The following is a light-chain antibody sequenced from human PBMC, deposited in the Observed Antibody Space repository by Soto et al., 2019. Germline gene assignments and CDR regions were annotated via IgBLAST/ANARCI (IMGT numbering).Light chain of an antibody. Sequence: IVLTQSPATLSLSPGERATLSCRASQSVSSYLAWYQQKPGQSPRLLIYGASNRATGIPARFSGSGSGTDFTLTISTLEPEDFAVYYCQQRDTWRTFVQATKLEI. V-gene: IGKV3-11*01. J-gene: IGKJ2*01. CDR1: QSVSSY. CDR2: GAS. CDR3: QQRDTWRT.